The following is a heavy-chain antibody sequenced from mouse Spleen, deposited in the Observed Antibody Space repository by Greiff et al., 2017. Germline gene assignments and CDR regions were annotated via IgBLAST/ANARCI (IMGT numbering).Heavy chain of an antibody. CDR1: GFTFSSYA. J-gene: IGHJ2*01. CDR3: ARGPGNLDY. V-gene: IGHV5-6-5*01. CDR2: ISSGGST. Sequence: EVHLVESGGDLVKPGGSLKLSCAASGFTFSSYAMSWVRQTPEKRLEWVASISSGGSTYYPDSVKGRFTISRDNARNILYLQMSSLRSEDTAMYYCARGPGNLDYWGQGTTLTVSS.